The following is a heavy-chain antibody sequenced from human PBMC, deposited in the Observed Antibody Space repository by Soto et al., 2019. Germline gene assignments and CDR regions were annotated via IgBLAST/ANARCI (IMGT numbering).Heavy chain of an antibody. V-gene: IGHV5-10-1*01. J-gene: IGHJ3*02. Sequence: GESLKISCKGSGYRFSDYWIFWVRQTPGKGLEWMGRIDPSDSYITYSPSFQGHVIISADKSINTAFLTWTSLKASDSAIYYCANLDCTFGSIDVFDIWGQGTMVTVSS. CDR3: ANLDCTFGSIDVFDI. D-gene: IGHD2-21*01. CDR2: IDPSDSYI. CDR1: GYRFSDYW.